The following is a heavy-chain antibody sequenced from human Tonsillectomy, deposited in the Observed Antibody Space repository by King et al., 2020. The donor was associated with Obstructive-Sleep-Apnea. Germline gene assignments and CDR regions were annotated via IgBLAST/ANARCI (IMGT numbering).Heavy chain of an antibody. V-gene: IGHV3-30-3*01. CDR3: LGFHSTILDWYFDL. J-gene: IGHJ2*01. Sequence: QVQLVESGGGVVQPGRSLRLSCAASGFTFSSYAMHWVRQAPGKGLEWVAVISYDGSNKYYADSVKGRFTISRDNSKNTLYLQMNSLRAEDTAVYYCLGFHSTILDWYFDLWGRGTLVTVSS. D-gene: IGHD5/OR15-5a*01. CDR2: ISYDGSNK. CDR1: GFTFSSYA.